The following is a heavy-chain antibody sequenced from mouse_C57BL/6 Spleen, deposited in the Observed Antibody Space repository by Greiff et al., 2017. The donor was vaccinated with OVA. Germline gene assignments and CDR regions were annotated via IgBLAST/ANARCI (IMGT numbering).Heavy chain of an antibody. Sequence: EVQLQQSGPGLVKPSQSLSLTCSVTGYSITSGYYWNWIRQFPGNKLEWMGYISYDGSNNSNPSLKNRISITRDTSKNQFFLKLNSVTTEDTATYYCARDDYDAWFAYWGQGTLVTVSA. J-gene: IGHJ3*01. D-gene: IGHD2-4*01. CDR3: ARDDYDAWFAY. CDR1: GYSITSGYY. CDR2: ISYDGSN. V-gene: IGHV3-6*01.